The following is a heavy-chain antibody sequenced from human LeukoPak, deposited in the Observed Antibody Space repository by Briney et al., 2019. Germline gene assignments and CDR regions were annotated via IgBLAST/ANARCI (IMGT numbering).Heavy chain of an antibody. D-gene: IGHD3-16*02. V-gene: IGHV3-23*01. CDR1: DGSISSYY. CDR3: AKPDYDYVWGSYRYPMLY. CDR2: ISGSGGST. Sequence: ETLSLTCTVSDGSISSYYWSWVRQAPGKGLEWVSAISGSGGSTYYADSVKGRFTISRDNSKNTLYLQMNSLRAEDTAVYYCAKPDYDYVWGSYRYPMLYWGQGTLVTVSS. J-gene: IGHJ4*02.